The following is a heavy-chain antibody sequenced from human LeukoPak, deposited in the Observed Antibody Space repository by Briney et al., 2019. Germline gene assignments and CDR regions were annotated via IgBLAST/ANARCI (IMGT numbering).Heavy chain of an antibody. Sequence: KPGGSLRLSCAASGFTFSDYYMSWIRQAPGKGLEWVSYISSSSSYTNYADSVKGRFTISRDNAKNSLFLQMNSLRAEDTAVYYCARLSWVPDYWGQGTLVTVSS. D-gene: IGHD3-10*01. CDR1: GFTFSDYY. CDR3: ARLSWVPDY. V-gene: IGHV3-11*03. CDR2: ISSSSSYT. J-gene: IGHJ4*02.